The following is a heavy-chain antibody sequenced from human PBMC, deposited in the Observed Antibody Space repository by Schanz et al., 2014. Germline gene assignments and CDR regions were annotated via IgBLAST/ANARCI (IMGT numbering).Heavy chain of an antibody. CDR1: GFTFSSYA. J-gene: IGHJ4*02. Sequence: EVQLLESGGGLVQPGGSLRLSCAASGFTFSSYAMSWVRQAPGKGLEWVSAISGSGGSTYYADSVKGRFTISRDNSKNTLYLQMNSLRAEDRAVYYCARKVVATIGGYYDNWGQGTLVIVSS. CDR2: ISGSGGST. CDR3: ARKVVATIGGYYDN. V-gene: IGHV3-23*01. D-gene: IGHD5-12*01.